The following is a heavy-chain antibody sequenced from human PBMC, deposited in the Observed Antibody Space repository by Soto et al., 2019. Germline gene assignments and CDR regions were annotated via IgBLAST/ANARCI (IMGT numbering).Heavy chain of an antibody. V-gene: IGHV4-39*01. CDR1: GGSISTSRSY. CDR2: IFYSGST. Sequence: QLQLLESGPGLVKASETLSLTCNVSGGSISTSRSYWAWIHQPPGKGLEWLANIFYSGSTYYNPSLASRVTVSVDTSKNEFSLKLRSVTAADTAVYYCARQPTTGDTDLWFGPWGQGTLVTVSS. J-gene: IGHJ5*02. CDR3: ARQPTTGDTDLWFGP. D-gene: IGHD2-21*01.